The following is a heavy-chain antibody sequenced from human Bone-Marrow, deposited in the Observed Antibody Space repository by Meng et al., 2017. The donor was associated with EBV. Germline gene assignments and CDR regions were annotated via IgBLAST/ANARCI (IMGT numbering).Heavy chain of an antibody. CDR1: GITFTSYY. J-gene: IGHJ5*02. Sequence: QVWWVQYWAEVTKPGASVKVSCKASGITFTSYYMHWVRQAPGQGLEWMGIINPSGGSTSYAQKFQGRVTMTRDTSTSTVYMELSSLRSEDSAVYYCARGGTNCSGGSCYPYNWFDPWGQGTLVTVSS. D-gene: IGHD2-15*01. V-gene: IGHV1-46*01. CDR3: ARGGTNCSGGSCYPYNWFDP. CDR2: INPSGGST.